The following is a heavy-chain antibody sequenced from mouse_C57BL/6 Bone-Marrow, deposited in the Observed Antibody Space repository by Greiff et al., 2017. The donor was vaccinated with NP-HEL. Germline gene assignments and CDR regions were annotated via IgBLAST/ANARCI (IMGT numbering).Heavy chain of an antibody. D-gene: IGHD2-4*01. Sequence: QVQLQQPGAELVRPGTSVKLSCKASGYTFTSYWMHWVKQRPGQGLEWIGVIDPSDSYTNYNQKFKGKATLTVDTSSSTAYMQLSSLTSEDSAVYYSARRGLRQRAWFAYWGQGTLVTVSA. CDR1: GYTFTSYW. V-gene: IGHV1-59*01. CDR3: ARRGLRQRAWFAY. J-gene: IGHJ3*01. CDR2: IDPSDSYT.